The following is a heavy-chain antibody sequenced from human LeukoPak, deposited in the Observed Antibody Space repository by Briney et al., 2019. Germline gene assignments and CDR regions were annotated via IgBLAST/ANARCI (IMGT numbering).Heavy chain of an antibody. CDR1: EYTVTGYY. J-gene: IGHJ5*02. CDR2: INPNSGGT. V-gene: IGHV1-2*02. D-gene: IGHD2-2*01. CDR3: ARDPTYCSSTSCMPFDP. Sequence: GDSVKCSCKASEYTVTGYYMDWVGRAPGQGLEWMGWINPNSGGTNYAQKFQGRVTMTRDTSISTAYMELSRLRSDDTAVYYCARDPTYCSSTSCMPFDPWGQGTLVTVSS.